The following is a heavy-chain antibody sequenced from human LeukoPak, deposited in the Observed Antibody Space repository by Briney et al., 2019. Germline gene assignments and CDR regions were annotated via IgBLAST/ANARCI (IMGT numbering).Heavy chain of an antibody. Sequence: PVGSLRLSCASSGFTFTCCWMSWVRQAPGKGLEWVGSIKQDRREKFYAHSVKGRVTISRDNATNSLSLQMSSLRAEDTPVYYCARVPGVTRYFAYSGHGIQVTASS. J-gene: IGHJ4*01. D-gene: IGHD2-21*02. CDR3: ARVPGVTRYFAY. CDR1: GFTFTCCW. V-gene: IGHV3-7*01. CDR2: IKQDRREK.